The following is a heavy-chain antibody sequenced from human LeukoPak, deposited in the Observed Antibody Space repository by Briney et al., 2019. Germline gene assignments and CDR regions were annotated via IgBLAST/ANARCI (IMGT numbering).Heavy chain of an antibody. V-gene: IGHV4-34*01. D-gene: IGHD3-16*02. Sequence: TSETLSLTCAVYGGSFSGYYWSWIRQPPGKGLEWIGEIDHSGSTNYNPSLKSRVTISVDTSKNQFSLKLSSVTAADTAVYYCARNDYVWGSYRLNWFDPWGQGTLVTVSS. CDR3: ARNDYVWGSYRLNWFDP. J-gene: IGHJ5*02. CDR2: IDHSGST. CDR1: GGSFSGYY.